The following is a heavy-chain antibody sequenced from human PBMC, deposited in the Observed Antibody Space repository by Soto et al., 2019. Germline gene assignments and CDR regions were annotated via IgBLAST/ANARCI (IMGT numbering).Heavy chain of an antibody. D-gene: IGHD1-26*01. CDR3: ARDLKGSYYGLGH. J-gene: IGHJ4*02. CDR2: ISGSGSTV. CDR1: GFTFNTYE. Sequence: GSLRLSCAASGFTFNTYEMSWVRQAPGKGLEWVSYISGSGSTVYYADSVKGRFTISRDNAKNSLYLQMNSLRAEDTAIYYCARDLKGSYYGLGHWGQGTLVTVSS. V-gene: IGHV3-48*03.